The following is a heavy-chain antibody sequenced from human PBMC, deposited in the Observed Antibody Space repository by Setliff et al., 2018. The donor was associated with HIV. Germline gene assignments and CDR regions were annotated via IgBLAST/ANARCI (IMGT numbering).Heavy chain of an antibody. V-gene: IGHV4-39*07. CDR3: AKAGSTSWEFDF. Sequence: SETLSLTCTVSGGSISSTSYYWGWIRQPPGKGLEWIVTIYYSGSTYYNPSLKSRVTISVDTSKNQFSLKLSSVTAADTALYYCAKAGSTSWEFDFWGQGVLVTVSS. D-gene: IGHD6-13*01. J-gene: IGHJ4*02. CDR1: GGSISSTSYY. CDR2: IYYSGST.